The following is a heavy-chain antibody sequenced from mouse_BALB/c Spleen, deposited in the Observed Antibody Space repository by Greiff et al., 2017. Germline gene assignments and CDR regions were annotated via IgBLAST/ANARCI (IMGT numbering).Heavy chain of an antibody. J-gene: IGHJ4*01. Sequence: VQLQQSGAELMKPGASVKISCKATGYTFSSYWIEWVKQRPGHGLEWIGEILPGSGSTNYNEKFKGKATFTADTSSNTAYMQLSSLTSEDSAVYYCARDYGYDAMDYWGQGTSVTVSS. D-gene: IGHD1-1*02. V-gene: IGHV1-9*01. CDR1: GYTFSSYW. CDR2: ILPGSGST. CDR3: ARDYGYDAMDY.